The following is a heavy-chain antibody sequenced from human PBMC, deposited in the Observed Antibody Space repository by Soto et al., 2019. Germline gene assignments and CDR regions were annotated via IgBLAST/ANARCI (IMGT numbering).Heavy chain of an antibody. D-gene: IGHD3-10*01. J-gene: IGHJ6*01. V-gene: IGHV4-31*03. CDR1: GGSISSGGYY. CDR3: ARDSIGQGSYPTYYHYGMDV. CDR2: IYYSGST. Sequence: SETLSLTCTVSGGSISSGGYYWSWIRQHPGKGLEWIGYIYYSGSTYYNPSLKSRVTTSVDTSKNQFSLKLSSVTAADTAVYYCARDSIGQGSYPTYYHYGMDVWGQGTTVTAS.